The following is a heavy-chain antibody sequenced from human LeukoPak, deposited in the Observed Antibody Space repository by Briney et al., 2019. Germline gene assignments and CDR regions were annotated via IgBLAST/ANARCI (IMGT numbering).Heavy chain of an antibody. V-gene: IGHV3-23*01. CDR1: GFTFSSYA. CDR3: AKATPNYDFWSGQSTHFDY. CDR2: ISGSGGST. Sequence: SGGSLRLSCAASGFTFSSYAMSWVRQAPGKGLEWVSAISGSGGSTYYADSVKGRFTISRDNSKNTLYLQMNSLRAEGTAVYYCAKATPNYDFWSGQSTHFDYWGQGTLVTVSS. D-gene: IGHD3-3*01. J-gene: IGHJ4*02.